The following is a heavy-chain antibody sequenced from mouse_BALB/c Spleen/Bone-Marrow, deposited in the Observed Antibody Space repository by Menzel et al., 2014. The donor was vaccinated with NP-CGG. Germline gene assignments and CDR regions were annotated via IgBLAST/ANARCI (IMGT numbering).Heavy chain of an antibody. J-gene: IGHJ3*01. D-gene: IGHD2-14*01. Sequence: DQLQQSGAELVKPGASVKLSCTASGFNIKDTYMHWVKQRPEQGLEWIGRIDPANGNTKYDPKFQGEATITADTSSNTAYLQLSSLTSEDTAVYYCASYYRYDRRFAYWGQGTLVTVSA. CDR2: IDPANGNT. CDR3: ASYYRYDRRFAY. CDR1: GFNIKDTY. V-gene: IGHV14-3*02.